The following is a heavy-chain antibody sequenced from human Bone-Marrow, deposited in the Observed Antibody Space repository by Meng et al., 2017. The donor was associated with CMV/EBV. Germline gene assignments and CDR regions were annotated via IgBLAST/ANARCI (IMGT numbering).Heavy chain of an antibody. Sequence: SETLSLTCAASGGSVRNINGWTWVRQPPGKGLEWIGEIYRGGSTNYSPSVKSRVTMSVDRSKNHISLRLTSVTAADTAVYYCARLTIPHGMDVWGQGTTVTASS. J-gene: IGHJ6*02. CDR2: IYRGGST. V-gene: IGHV4-4*02. D-gene: IGHD2-2*01. CDR1: GGSVRNING. CDR3: ARLTIPHGMDV.